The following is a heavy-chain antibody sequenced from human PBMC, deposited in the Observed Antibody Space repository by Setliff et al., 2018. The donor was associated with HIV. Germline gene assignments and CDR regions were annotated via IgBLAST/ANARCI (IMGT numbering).Heavy chain of an antibody. CDR2: ISSSSSTI. D-gene: IGHD3-22*01. CDR3: ARDRITMIVVVTPFYYYYGMDV. Sequence: SLRLSCAASGFTFSSYSMNWVRQAPGKGLEWVSYISSSSSTIYYADSVKGRFTISRDNAKNSLYLQMNSLRAEDTAVYYCARDRITMIVVVTPFYYYYGMDVWGQGTTVTVSS. CDR1: GFTFSSYS. J-gene: IGHJ6*02. V-gene: IGHV3-48*01.